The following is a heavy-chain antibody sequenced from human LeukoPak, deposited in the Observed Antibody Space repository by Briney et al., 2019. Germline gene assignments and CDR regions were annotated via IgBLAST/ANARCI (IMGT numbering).Heavy chain of an antibody. V-gene: IGHV3-15*07. Sequence: GGSLRLSCAASGFTFSSYGMHWVRQAPGKGLEWVGRIKSKTDGGTTDCAAPVKGRFTISRDDSKNTLYLQMNSLRAEDTAVYYCARVEEQWLVLFWGVYFDYWGQGTLVTVSS. J-gene: IGHJ4*02. CDR2: IKSKTDGGTT. CDR1: GFTFSSYG. CDR3: ARVEEQWLVLFWGVYFDY. D-gene: IGHD6-19*01.